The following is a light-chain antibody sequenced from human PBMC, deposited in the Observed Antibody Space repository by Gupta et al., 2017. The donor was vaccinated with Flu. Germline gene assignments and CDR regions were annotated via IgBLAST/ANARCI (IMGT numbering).Light chain of an antibody. CDR3: MQTSHWPYT. CDR1: ESLIHSDGNTY. J-gene: IGKJ2*01. V-gene: IGKV2-30*02. Sequence: DVVMTQPPLSLPVTPGQPASISCRSSESLIHSDGNTYLNWFQQRPGQSPRRLIYKVSNRDSGVPDRFSGSWSGTDFTLKISRVEPEDVGVYYCMQTSHWPYTFGQGTNLEIK. CDR2: KVS.